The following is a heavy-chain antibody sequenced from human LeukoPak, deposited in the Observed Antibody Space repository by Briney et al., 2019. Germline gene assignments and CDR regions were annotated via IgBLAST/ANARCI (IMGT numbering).Heavy chain of an antibody. Sequence: SETLSLTCAVYGGSFSGYYXXXIRQPPGKGLXWIGEXXXSGSTNXXPSLKSRXTIXVXTSKNQFSLKLSSVTAADTAVYYCARRVIAALGFQHWGQGTLVTVSS. CDR2: XXXSGST. V-gene: IGHV4-34*01. D-gene: IGHD2-21*01. J-gene: IGHJ1*01. CDR1: GGSFSGYY. CDR3: ARRVIAALGFQH.